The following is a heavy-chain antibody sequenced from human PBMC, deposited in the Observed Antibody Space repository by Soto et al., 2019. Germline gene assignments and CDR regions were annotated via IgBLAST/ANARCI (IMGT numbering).Heavy chain of an antibody. CDR2: INSDGSII. CDR3: TRSPLTTSSHY. CDR1: GFTFSSSW. J-gene: IGHJ4*02. Sequence: EVQLVESGGGLVQPGGSLRLSCAASGFTFSSSWMHWVRQVPGKGLVWVSRINSDGSIITYADSVKGRFTISRDNAQNTLYLQMNSLTAEDTAVYFCTRSPLTTSSHYWGQGTLVTVSS. V-gene: IGHV3-74*01. D-gene: IGHD2-2*01.